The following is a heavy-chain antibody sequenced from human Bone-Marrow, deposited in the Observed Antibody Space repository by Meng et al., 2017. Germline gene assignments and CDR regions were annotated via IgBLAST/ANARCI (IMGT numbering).Heavy chain of an antibody. J-gene: IGHJ6*02. CDR3: ARAHSGWYSESPSGYHYGMDV. Sequence: GESLKISCAASGFTFSSYWMSWVRQAPGKGLEWVANIKQDGSEKYYVDSVKGRFTISRDNAKNSLYLQMNSLRAEDTAVYYCARAHSGWYSESPSGYHYGMDVWGQGTTVTVSS. CDR2: IKQDGSEK. V-gene: IGHV3-7*01. CDR1: GFTFSSYW. D-gene: IGHD6-19*01.